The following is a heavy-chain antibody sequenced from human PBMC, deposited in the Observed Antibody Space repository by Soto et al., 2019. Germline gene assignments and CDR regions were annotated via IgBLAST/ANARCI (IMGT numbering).Heavy chain of an antibody. J-gene: IGHJ3*02. Sequence: PSETLSITCTVSSGSINSYYWRWIRQPPGKGLEWIGYIYYSGSTNYNPSLKSRVTISVDTSKNQFSLKLSSVTAADTAVYYCARLYGLDAFDIWGQGTMVT. CDR2: IYYSGST. V-gene: IGHV4-59*08. CDR3: ARLYGLDAFDI. CDR1: SGSINSYY. D-gene: IGHD3-16*02.